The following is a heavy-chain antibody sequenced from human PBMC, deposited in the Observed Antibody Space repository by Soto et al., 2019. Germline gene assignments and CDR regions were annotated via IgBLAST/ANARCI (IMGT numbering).Heavy chain of an antibody. D-gene: IGHD5-18*01. J-gene: IGHJ4*02. CDR1: GFTFSSYA. CDR2: ISGSGGST. Sequence: PGGSLRLSCAASGFTFSSYAMSWVRQAPGKGLEWVSAISGSGGSTYYADSVKGRFTISRDNSKNTLYLQMNSLRAEDTAVYYCVKYCCTAMVTLYFDFRGPGLLVAVSS. V-gene: IGHV3-23*01. CDR3: VKYCCTAMVTLYFDF.